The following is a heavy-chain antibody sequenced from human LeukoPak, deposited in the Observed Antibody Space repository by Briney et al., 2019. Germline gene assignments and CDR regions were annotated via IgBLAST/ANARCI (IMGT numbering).Heavy chain of an antibody. CDR1: GFTFSTYG. V-gene: IGHV3-33*01. Sequence: GGSLRLSCTASGFTFSTYGMHWVRQVPGKGLEWVAVIWYDGSNKYYADSVKGRFTISRDNSKKTQYLQMNSLRVEDTAVYYCARDISGWGFDYWGQGTLVTVSS. CDR3: ARDISGWGFDY. D-gene: IGHD6-19*01. J-gene: IGHJ4*02. CDR2: IWYDGSNK.